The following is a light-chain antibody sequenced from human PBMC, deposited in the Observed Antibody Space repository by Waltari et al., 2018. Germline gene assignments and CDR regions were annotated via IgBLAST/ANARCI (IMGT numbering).Light chain of an antibody. V-gene: IGLV1-44*01. CDR1: SSNTRRKT. CDR3: AAWDDSLKRVV. J-gene: IGLJ2*01. Sequence: QSVLTQPPSASGTPGQRVTIACSGSSSNTRRKTGNWYQQLPGTAPKLLIYTNNQRPSGVPGRFSGSKSVTSASLAISGLQSEDEADYYCAAWDDSLKRVVFGGGTKLTVL. CDR2: TNN.